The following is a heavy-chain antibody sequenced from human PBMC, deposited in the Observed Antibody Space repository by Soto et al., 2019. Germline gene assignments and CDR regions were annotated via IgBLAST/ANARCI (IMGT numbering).Heavy chain of an antibody. CDR1: GFTFSSYA. J-gene: IGHJ6*02. V-gene: IGHV3-23*01. CDR3: AKQGVPGYYYYYYGMDV. CDR2: ISGSGGST. Sequence: EVQLLESGGGLVQPGGSLRLSCAASGFTFSSYAMSWVRQAPGKGLEWVSAISGSGGSTYYADSVKGRFTISRDNSKNTLYLQMNSLSAEDTAVYYCAKQGVPGYYYYYYGMDVWGQGTTVTVSS.